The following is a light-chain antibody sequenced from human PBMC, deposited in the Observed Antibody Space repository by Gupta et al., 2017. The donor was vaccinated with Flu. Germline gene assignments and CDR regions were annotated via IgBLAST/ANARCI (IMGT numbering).Light chain of an antibody. Sequence: SFILTPPPSVSVAPGQTASIACGGNNIGSETVHWYQQKPGQAPVLVLYDDDFRPSGIPERCSGSNSGNTATLTIRRVEAGDEADYYCQVWDTASDHWLFGAGTTLTVV. CDR3: QVWDTASDHWL. CDR2: DDD. CDR1: NIGSET. V-gene: IGLV3-21*02. J-gene: IGLJ3*02.